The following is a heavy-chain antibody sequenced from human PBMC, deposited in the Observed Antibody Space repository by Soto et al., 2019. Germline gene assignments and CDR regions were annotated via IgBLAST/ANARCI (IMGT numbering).Heavy chain of an antibody. J-gene: IGHJ3*02. Sequence: EAQLLESGGGLVQPGGSLRLSCAASGFTFSSDAMTWVLQAPGKGLEWVSAISGRGGATYYADSVKGRFTISRDKSKKMLVRQMNSLRFDDTAVYNCEKKKGDGEAFDSLGKGTMVTVSS. D-gene: IGHD3-10*01. V-gene: IGHV3-23*01. CDR2: ISGRGGAT. CDR3: EKKKGDGEAFDS. CDR1: GFTFSSDA.